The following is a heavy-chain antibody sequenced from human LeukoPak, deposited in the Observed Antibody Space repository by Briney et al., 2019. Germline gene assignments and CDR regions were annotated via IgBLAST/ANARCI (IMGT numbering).Heavy chain of an antibody. D-gene: IGHD2-15*01. CDR2: ISGSGFTT. CDR3: AREDDCSGGGCYYHFDY. Sequence: GGSLRLSCAVSGLTFTSDAMSWARQAPGKGLEWVSAISGSGFTTYYADSVKGRFTISRDNSKSTLYLQMNSLRAEDTAIYYCAREDDCSGGGCYYHFDYWGQGTLVTVSS. CDR1: GLTFTSDA. J-gene: IGHJ4*02. V-gene: IGHV3-23*01.